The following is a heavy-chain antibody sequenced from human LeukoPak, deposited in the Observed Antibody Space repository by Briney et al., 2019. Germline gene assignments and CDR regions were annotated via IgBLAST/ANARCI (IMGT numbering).Heavy chain of an antibody. J-gene: IGHJ6*02. D-gene: IGHD4-17*01. CDR2: ISTSSSYI. CDR3: ATFWGSLESDYLRDAMDV. V-gene: IGHV3-21*01. CDR1: GFTFSTYS. Sequence: GGSLRLSCAGSGFTFSTYSMNWVRQAPGKGLEWVSSISTSSSYIYYADSVKGRFTISRDNAKNSLYLQMNSLRAEDTAVYYCATFWGSLESDYLRDAMDVWGQGTTVTVSS.